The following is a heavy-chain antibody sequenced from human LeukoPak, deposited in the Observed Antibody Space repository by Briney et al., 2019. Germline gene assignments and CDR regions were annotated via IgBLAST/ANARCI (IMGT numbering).Heavy chain of an antibody. CDR1: GGTFSSYA. CDR3: ARSPLKYYYYHMDV. D-gene: IGHD3-9*01. Sequence: ASVKVSCKASGGTFSSYAISWVRQAPGQGLEWMGGIIPIFGTANYAQKFQGRVTITTDESTSTAYMELSSLRSEDTAVYYCARSPLKYYYYHMDVWGKGTTVTVSS. CDR2: IIPIFGTA. J-gene: IGHJ6*03. V-gene: IGHV1-69*05.